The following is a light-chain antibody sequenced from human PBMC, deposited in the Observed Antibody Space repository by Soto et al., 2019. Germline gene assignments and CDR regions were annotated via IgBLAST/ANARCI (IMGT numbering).Light chain of an antibody. Sequence: SYELTQPPSVSVSPGQTARITCSGDALPKQYVYWYQQKPGQAPVLVMYKDSERPSGIPERFSGSSSGTTVTLTSSGVQAEDEADYYCQSADSSGTSFGGGTKLTVL. CDR3: QSADSSGTS. CDR1: ALPKQY. V-gene: IGLV3-25*02. J-gene: IGLJ2*01. CDR2: KDS.